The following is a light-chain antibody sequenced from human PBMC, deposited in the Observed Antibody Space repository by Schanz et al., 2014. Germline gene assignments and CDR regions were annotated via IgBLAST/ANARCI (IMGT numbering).Light chain of an antibody. J-gene: IGLJ3*02. Sequence: SALTQPRSVSGSPGQSVTISCTGTSSDVGAYNYVSWFQQHPGKAPKLMIYDVSKRPSGVPDRFSGSKSGNTASLTVSGLQAEDEADYYCSSYAGSKNLRVFGGGTKLTVL. V-gene: IGLV2-11*01. CDR2: DVS. CDR3: SSYAGSKNLRV. CDR1: SSDVGAYNY.